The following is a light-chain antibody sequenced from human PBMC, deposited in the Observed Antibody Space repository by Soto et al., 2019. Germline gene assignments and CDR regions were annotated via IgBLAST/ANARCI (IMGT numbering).Light chain of an antibody. CDR1: QGISSY. CDR2: AAS. J-gene: IGKJ3*01. Sequence: AIRMTQSPSSFSASTGDRVTITCRASQGISSYLAWYQQKPGKAPKLLIYAASTLQSGVPSRFSGSGSGTEFTLNISCLQSEDFATYYCQQYYSYPRITFGPGTKVDIK. CDR3: QQYYSYPRIT. V-gene: IGKV1-8*01.